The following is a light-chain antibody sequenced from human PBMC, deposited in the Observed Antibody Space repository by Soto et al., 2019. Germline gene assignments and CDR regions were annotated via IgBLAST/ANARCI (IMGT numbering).Light chain of an antibody. J-gene: IGKJ4*01. CDR3: QQLNGYQLA. CDR1: QGMSTC. V-gene: IGKV1-9*01. CDR2: SAS. Sequence: DIQLTQSPSSLSASVGDTVTITCRASQGMSTCLAWYQQKPGKVPKLLIRSASTLQSGVPPRFSGGGSGTEFTLTISTLQPDDSGIYYCQQLNGYQLAFGGGTNVEIK.